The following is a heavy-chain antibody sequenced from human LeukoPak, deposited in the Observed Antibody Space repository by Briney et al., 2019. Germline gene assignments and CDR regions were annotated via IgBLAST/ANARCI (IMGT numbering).Heavy chain of an antibody. Sequence: GGSLRLSCAASGFTFSSYSMNWVRQAPGKGLEWVSYISSSSSTIYYADSVKGRFTISRDNAKNSLYLQMNSLRAEDTAVYYCAREGGGSAARPHYFDYWGQGTLVTVSS. CDR3: AREGGGSAARPHYFDY. D-gene: IGHD6-6*01. CDR1: GFTFSSYS. V-gene: IGHV3-48*04. CDR2: ISSSSSTI. J-gene: IGHJ4*02.